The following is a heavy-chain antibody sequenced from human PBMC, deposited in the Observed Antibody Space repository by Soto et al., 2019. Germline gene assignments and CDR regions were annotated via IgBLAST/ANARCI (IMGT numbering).Heavy chain of an antibody. CDR2: IIPIFGTA. CDR1: GGTFSSYA. CDR3: ARDSKSIAARPHYYYGMDV. V-gene: IGHV1-69*13. Sequence: ASVKVSCKASGGTFSSYAISWVRQAPGQGLEWMGGIIPIFGTANYAQKFQGRVTITADESTSTAYMELSSLRSEDTAVYYCARDSKSIAARPHYYYGMDVWGQGTKVTVSS. D-gene: IGHD6-6*01. J-gene: IGHJ6*02.